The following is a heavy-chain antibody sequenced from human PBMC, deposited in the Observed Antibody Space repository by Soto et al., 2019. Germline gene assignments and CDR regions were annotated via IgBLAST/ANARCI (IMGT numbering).Heavy chain of an antibody. CDR1: GFTFSSYG. D-gene: IGHD3-10*01. CDR2: ISYDGSNK. Sequence: PGGSLRLSCAASGFTFSSYGMHWVRQAPGKGLEWVAVISYDGSNKYYADSVKGRFTISRDNSKNTLYLQMNSLRAEDTAVYYCAKDFKSGESGAFDIWGQGTMVTVS. V-gene: IGHV3-30*18. CDR3: AKDFKSGESGAFDI. J-gene: IGHJ3*02.